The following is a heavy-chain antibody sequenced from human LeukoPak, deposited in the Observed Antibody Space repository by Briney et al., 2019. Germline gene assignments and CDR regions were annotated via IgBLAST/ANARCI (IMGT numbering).Heavy chain of an antibody. Sequence: GGSLRLSCAASGFTFSTYWMHWVRQAPGKGLVWVSRIKSDGSTNYADSVKGRFTISRDNAKNTLYLQMNSLRAEDTAVYYCARDLPGLAVAAADYWGQGTLVTVSS. CDR1: GFTFSTYW. CDR2: IKSDGST. J-gene: IGHJ4*02. CDR3: ARDLPGLAVAAADY. D-gene: IGHD6-19*01. V-gene: IGHV3-74*01.